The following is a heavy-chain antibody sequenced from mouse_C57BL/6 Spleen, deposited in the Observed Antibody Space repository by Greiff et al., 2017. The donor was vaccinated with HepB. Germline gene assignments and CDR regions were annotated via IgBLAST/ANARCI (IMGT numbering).Heavy chain of an antibody. V-gene: IGHV1-80*01. Sequence: QVQLKESGAELVKPGASVKISCKASGYAFSSYWMNWVKQRPGKGLEWIGQIYPGDGDTNYNGKFKGKATLTADKSSSTAYMQLSSLTSEDSAVYFCARRENYSHYYAMDYWGQGTSVTVSS. J-gene: IGHJ4*01. D-gene: IGHD2-12*01. CDR3: ARRENYSHYYAMDY. CDR2: IYPGDGDT. CDR1: GYAFSSYW.